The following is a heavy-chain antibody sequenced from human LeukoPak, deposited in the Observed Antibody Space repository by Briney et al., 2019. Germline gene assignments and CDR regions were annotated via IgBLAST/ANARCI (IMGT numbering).Heavy chain of an antibody. CDR3: ATSWGPDTSAFRWGRDGMDV. D-gene: IGHD3-16*01. CDR2: IYYSGST. Sequence: SETLSLNCTVSGGSISSYYWSWIRQPPGKGLEWIGYIYYSGSTNYNPSLKSRVTISVDTSKNQFSPKLSSVTAADTAVYYCATSWGPDTSAFRWGRDGMDVWGQGTTVIVS. J-gene: IGHJ6*02. CDR1: GGSISSYY. V-gene: IGHV4-59*01.